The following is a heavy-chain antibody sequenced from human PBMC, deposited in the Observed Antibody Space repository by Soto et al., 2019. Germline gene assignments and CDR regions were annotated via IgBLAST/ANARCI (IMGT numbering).Heavy chain of an antibody. D-gene: IGHD1-26*01. CDR2: ITPIFGTA. CDR3: ARVFVSGSIPASDYYYYYGMDV. V-gene: IGHV1-69*13. CDR1: EGTFSRYA. Sequence: SVKVSCNASEGTFSRYAISEVREAPGQGLEWMGGITPIFGTANYAQKFQGRVTITADESTSTAYMELSSLRSEDTAVYYCARVFVSGSIPASDYYYYYGMDVWGQGTTVTVSS. J-gene: IGHJ6*02.